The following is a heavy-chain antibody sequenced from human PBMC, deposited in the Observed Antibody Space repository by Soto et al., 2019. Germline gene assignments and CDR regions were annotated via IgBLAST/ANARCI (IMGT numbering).Heavy chain of an antibody. D-gene: IGHD5-12*01. J-gene: IGHJ3*01. CDR3: AMAAGYGGAFDV. CDR1: GFTFSIYA. V-gene: IGHV3-23*04. Sequence: EKQLVESGGALAQPGGSLRLSCVGSGFTFSIYALTWVRQAPGKGLEWVSLITNNGDTTFFGDSVKGRFSISRDNSKNTLYLQLATRRAEDTAVYYCAMAAGYGGAFDVWGQGTMVAVSS. CDR2: ITNNGDTT.